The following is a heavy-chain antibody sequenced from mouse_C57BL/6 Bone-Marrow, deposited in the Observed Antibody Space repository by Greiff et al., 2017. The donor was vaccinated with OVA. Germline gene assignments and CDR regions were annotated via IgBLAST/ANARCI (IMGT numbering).Heavy chain of an antibody. V-gene: IGHV5-4*01. J-gene: IGHJ4*01. D-gene: IGHD2-5*01. Sequence: EVKLVPPGPGLVKPARSLKLSCPASGSTFTSYAMPWIPQTPENSLEWVATISDGASYTSYPDNVKGRFPISRDNANNNLYLQMSHLKSEDTAMYYCARDPYYSKSYAMDYWGQGTSVTVSS. CDR2: ISDGASYT. CDR1: GSTFTSYA. CDR3: ARDPYYSKSYAMDY.